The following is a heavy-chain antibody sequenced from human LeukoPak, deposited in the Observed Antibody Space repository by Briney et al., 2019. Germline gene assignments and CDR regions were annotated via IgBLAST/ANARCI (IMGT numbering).Heavy chain of an antibody. Sequence: GGSLRLSCAASGFTFSSYWMHWVRQAPGKGLVWVSRINSDGSSTSYADSVKGRFTISRDNAKSTLYLQMNSLRAEDTAVYYCARAVVVVAGRGAFDIWGQGTMVTVSS. CDR2: INSDGSST. CDR1: GFTFSSYW. CDR3: ARAVVVVAGRGAFDI. V-gene: IGHV3-74*01. J-gene: IGHJ3*02. D-gene: IGHD2-21*01.